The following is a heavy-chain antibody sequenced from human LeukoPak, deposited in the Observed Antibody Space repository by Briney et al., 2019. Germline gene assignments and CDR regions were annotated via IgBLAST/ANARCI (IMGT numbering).Heavy chain of an antibody. Sequence: ASVKVSCKASGYTFTGYYMHWVRQAPGQGLEWMGWINPNSGGTNYAQKFQGRVTMTRDTSISTAYMELSRLRSDDTAVYYCARDHGSGSYYHDYWGQGTLVTVSS. CDR3: ARDHGSGSYYHDY. V-gene: IGHV1-2*02. CDR2: INPNSGGT. D-gene: IGHD3-10*01. CDR1: GYTFTGYY. J-gene: IGHJ4*02.